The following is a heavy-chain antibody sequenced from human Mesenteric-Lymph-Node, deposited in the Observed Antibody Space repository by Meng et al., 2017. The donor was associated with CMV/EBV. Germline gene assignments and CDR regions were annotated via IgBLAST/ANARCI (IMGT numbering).Heavy chain of an antibody. CDR3: ARDPPTIPAAFNI. V-gene: IGHV3-7*01. D-gene: IGHD5-12*01. CDR1: GFTFSSYW. J-gene: IGHJ3*02. Sequence: GESLKISCAASGFTFSSYWMSWVRQAPGKGLEWVANIKQDGSEKYYVDSVKGRFTISRDNAKNSLYLQMNSLRADDTAVYYCARDPPTIPAAFNIWGQGTMVTVSS. CDR2: IKQDGSEK.